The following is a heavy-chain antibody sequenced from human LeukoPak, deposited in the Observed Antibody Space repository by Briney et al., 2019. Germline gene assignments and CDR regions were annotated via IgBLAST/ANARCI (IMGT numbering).Heavy chain of an antibody. CDR1: GYTFTSYA. CDR2: INTRTGNP. D-gene: IGHD3-22*01. J-gene: IGHJ3*02. CDR3: ARDSSATLGDAFDI. Sequence: ASVKVSCKASGYTFTSYAMNWVRQAPGQGLEWVGWINTRTGNPMYAQGFTGRFVFSLDTSVSTAYLQISSLKTEDTAVYYCARDSSATLGDAFDIWGQGTMVTVSS. V-gene: IGHV7-4-1*02.